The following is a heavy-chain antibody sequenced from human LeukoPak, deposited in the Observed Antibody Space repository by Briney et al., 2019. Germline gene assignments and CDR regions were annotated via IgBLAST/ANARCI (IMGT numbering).Heavy chain of an antibody. Sequence: PSETLSLTCTVSGYSISSGYYWGCIRQPPGKGLEWIGSFDQSGSTYYNPSLKSRVTISVDTSKNQFSLKLSSVTAADTAVYYCARVYGDYTGYFDYWGQGTLVTVSS. D-gene: IGHD4-17*01. CDR3: ARVYGDYTGYFDY. CDR1: GYSISSGYY. V-gene: IGHV4-38-2*02. CDR2: FDQSGST. J-gene: IGHJ4*02.